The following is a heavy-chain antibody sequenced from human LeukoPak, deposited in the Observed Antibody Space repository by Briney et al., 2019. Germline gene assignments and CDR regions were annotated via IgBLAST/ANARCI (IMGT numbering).Heavy chain of an antibody. Sequence: GALRLSCAASGFTFSSYAMHWVRQAPGKGPEWVAVISYDGSNKYYADSVRGRFTISRDNSKNTLYLQMNSLRAEDTAVYYCAREIPQYDIPDYWGQGTLVTVSS. CDR1: GFTFSSYA. V-gene: IGHV3-30-3*01. CDR2: ISYDGSNK. D-gene: IGHD3-9*01. J-gene: IGHJ4*02. CDR3: AREIPQYDIPDY.